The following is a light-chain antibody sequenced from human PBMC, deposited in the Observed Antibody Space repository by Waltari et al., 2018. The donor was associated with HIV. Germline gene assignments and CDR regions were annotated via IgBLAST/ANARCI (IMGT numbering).Light chain of an antibody. Sequence: QSVLTQPPSVSGAPGQRVTISCTGSSSHIGAGYDVHWYQHLPGTAPKLLIYGNSNRPSGVPDRFSGSKSGTSASLAITGLQAEDEADYYCQSYDSSLSGGDVVFGGGTKLTVL. J-gene: IGLJ2*01. CDR1: SSHIGAGYD. V-gene: IGLV1-40*01. CDR2: GNS. CDR3: QSYDSSLSGGDVV.